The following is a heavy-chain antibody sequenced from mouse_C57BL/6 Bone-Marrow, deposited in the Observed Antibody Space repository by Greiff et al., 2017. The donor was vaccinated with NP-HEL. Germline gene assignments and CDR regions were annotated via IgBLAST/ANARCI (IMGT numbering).Heavy chain of an antibody. J-gene: IGHJ2*01. CDR3: ARMDCGSSYVEDY. CDR1: GYAFSSSW. V-gene: IGHV1-82*01. D-gene: IGHD1-1*01. Sequence: VKLMESGPELVKPGASVKISCKASGYAFSSSWMNWVKQRPGKGLEWIGRIYPGDGDTNYNGKFKGKATLTADKSSSTAYMQLSSLTSEDSAVYFCARMDCGSSYVEDYWGQGTTLTVSS. CDR2: IYPGDGDT.